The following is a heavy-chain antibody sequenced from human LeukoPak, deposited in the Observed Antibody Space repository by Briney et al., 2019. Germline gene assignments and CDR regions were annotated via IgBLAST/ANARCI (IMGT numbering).Heavy chain of an antibody. Sequence: SETLSLTCAVYGGSFSGYYWNWIRQPPGKGLEWIGEINHSGSTNYNPSLKSRVTISADTSKNQFSLKLSSVTAADTAVYYWXXGYPKPAFDIWGQGTMVTVSS. CDR2: INHSGST. CDR3: XXGYPKPAFDI. V-gene: IGHV4-34*01. CDR1: GGSFSGYY. J-gene: IGHJ3*02.